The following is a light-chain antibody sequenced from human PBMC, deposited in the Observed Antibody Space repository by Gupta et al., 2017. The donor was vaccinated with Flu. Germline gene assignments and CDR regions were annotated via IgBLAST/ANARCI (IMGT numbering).Light chain of an antibody. Sequence: DIQMTQSPSTLSASVGDRVTITCRASQSISSWLAWYQQKPGKAPKLLIYKASSLESGVPSRFSGSGSGTEFTLTISSLQPDDFATYYCQQDNSYPPTFGQGTKVEIK. CDR2: KAS. CDR1: QSISSW. V-gene: IGKV1-5*03. J-gene: IGKJ1*01. CDR3: QQDNSYPPT.